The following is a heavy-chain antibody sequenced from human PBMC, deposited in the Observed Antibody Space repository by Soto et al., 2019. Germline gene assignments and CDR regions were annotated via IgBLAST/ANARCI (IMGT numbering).Heavy chain of an antibody. Sequence: SETLSLTCTVSGGSISSGGYYWSWIRQHPGKGLEWIGYIYYSGSTYYNPSLKSRVTISVDRSKNQFSLKLSSVTAADTAVYYCASQYYYDSSGYYMFDYWGQGTPVTVSS. D-gene: IGHD3-22*01. CDR1: GGSISSGGYY. V-gene: IGHV4-31*03. J-gene: IGHJ4*02. CDR3: ASQYYYDSSGYYMFDY. CDR2: IYYSGST.